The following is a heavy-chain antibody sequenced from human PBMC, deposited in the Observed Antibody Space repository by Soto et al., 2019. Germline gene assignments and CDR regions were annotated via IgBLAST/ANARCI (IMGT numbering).Heavy chain of an antibody. V-gene: IGHV2-5*02. Sequence: QITLKESGPTLVKPTQTLTLTCMFSGFSLTTSGAAVAWIRQSPGKALEWLALIYWDDDKRYNPSLKSRLTITKDTSKHQVVLTMTNMDPVDTGTYYCAHRPVVVGAYYFDYWGQGTLVTVSS. J-gene: IGHJ4*02. CDR3: AHRPVVVGAYYFDY. CDR2: IYWDDDK. CDR1: GFSLTTSGAA. D-gene: IGHD2-21*01.